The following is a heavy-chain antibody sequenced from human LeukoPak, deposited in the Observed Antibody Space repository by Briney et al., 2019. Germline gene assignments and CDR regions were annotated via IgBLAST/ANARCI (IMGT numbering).Heavy chain of an antibody. J-gene: IGHJ4*02. CDR2: IFCSGGST. Sequence: GALRLSCAASGFTFSSYAMYWVRQAPGKGLGWVSGIFCSGGSTHYADSVKGRFTISRDNSKNTVYLQMNSLRAEDTAVYYCAKTITGYSSGRFPGWPVDYWGQGTLVTVSS. V-gene: IGHV3-23*01. D-gene: IGHD6-19*01. CDR3: AKTITGYSSGRFPGWPVDY. CDR1: GFTFSSYA.